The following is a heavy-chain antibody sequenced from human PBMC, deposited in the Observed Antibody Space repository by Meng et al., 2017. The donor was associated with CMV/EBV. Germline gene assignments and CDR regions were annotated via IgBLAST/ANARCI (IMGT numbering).Heavy chain of an antibody. D-gene: IGHD3-16*02. CDR3: ARVRGAFGGVIVSLGFDY. V-gene: IGHV4-30-4*08. CDR2: IYYSGST. CDR1: GGSISSGDYY. J-gene: IGHJ4*02. Sequence: SCTVSGGSISSGDYYWSWIRQPPGKGLEWIGYIYYSGSTYYNPSLKSRVTISVDTSKNQFSLKLSSVTAADTAVYYCARVRGAFGGVIVSLGFDYWGQGTLVTVSS.